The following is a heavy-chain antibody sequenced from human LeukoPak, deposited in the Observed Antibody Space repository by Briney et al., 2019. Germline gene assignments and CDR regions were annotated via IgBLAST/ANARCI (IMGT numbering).Heavy chain of an antibody. J-gene: IGHJ4*02. CDR2: IYYSGST. Sequence: SETLSLTCTVSGGSISSSSYYWGWIRQPPGKGLEWIGSIYYSGSTYYNPSLKSRVTISVDTSKNQFSLKLSSVTAADTAVYYCARDGYSGSYGGQGTLVTVSS. D-gene: IGHD1-26*01. V-gene: IGHV4-39*07. CDR3: ARDGYSGSY. CDR1: GGSISSSSYY.